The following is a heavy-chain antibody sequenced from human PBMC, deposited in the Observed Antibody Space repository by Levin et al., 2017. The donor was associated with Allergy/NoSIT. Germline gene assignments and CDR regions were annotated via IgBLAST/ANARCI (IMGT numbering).Heavy chain of an antibody. V-gene: IGHV3-21*01. Sequence: GESLKISCAASGFTFSSYSMNWVRQAPGKGLEWVSSISSSSSYIYYADSVKGRFTISRDNAKNSLYLQMNSLRAEDTAVYYCAREVGATTDYWGQGTLVTVSS. D-gene: IGHD1-26*01. J-gene: IGHJ4*02. CDR2: ISSSSSYI. CDR3: AREVGATTDY. CDR1: GFTFSSYS.